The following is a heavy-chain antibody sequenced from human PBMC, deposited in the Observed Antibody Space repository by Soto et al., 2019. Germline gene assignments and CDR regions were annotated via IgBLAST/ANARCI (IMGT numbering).Heavy chain of an antibody. J-gene: IGHJ2*01. Sequence: QVQLVESGGGVVQPGRSLRLSCAASGFTFSSYAMHWVRQAPGKGLEWVAVISYDGSNKYYADSVKGRFTISRDNSKNTLYLQMNSLRAEDTAVYYCASGIDSYGLRGYFDLWGRGTLVTDSS. CDR1: GFTFSSYA. CDR2: ISYDGSNK. CDR3: ASGIDSYGLRGYFDL. D-gene: IGHD5-18*01. V-gene: IGHV3-30-3*01.